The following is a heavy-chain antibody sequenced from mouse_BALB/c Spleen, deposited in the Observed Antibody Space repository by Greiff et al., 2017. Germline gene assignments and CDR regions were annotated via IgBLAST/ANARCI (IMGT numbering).Heavy chain of an antibody. V-gene: IGHV2-9*02. CDR3: ARGGLPRGFAY. J-gene: IGHJ3*01. D-gene: IGHD2-2*01. Sequence: VKLEESGPGLVAPSQSLSITCTVSGFSLTSYGVPWVRQPPGKGLEWLGVIWAGGSTNYNSALMSRLSISKDNSKSQVFLKMNSLQTDDTAMYYCARGGLPRGFAYWGQGTLVTVSA. CDR1: GFSLTSYG. CDR2: IWAGGST.